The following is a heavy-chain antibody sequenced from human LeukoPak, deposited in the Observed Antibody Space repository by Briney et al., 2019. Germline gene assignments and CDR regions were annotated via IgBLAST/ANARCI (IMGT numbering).Heavy chain of an antibody. Sequence: PSETLSLTCTVSGGFISSYYWSWIRQPPGKGLEWIGYSGSTNYNPSLKSRVTISVDTSKNQFSLKLSSVTAADTAVYYCASITGTLGRDAFDIWGQGTMVTVSS. CDR1: GGFISSYY. D-gene: IGHD1-20*01. CDR2: SGST. V-gene: IGHV4-59*12. J-gene: IGHJ3*02. CDR3: ASITGTLGRDAFDI.